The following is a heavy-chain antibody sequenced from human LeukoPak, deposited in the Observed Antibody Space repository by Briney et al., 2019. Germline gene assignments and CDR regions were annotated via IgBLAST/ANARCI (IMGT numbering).Heavy chain of an antibody. Sequence: ASVKVSCKASGYTFTGYYMHWVRQAPGQGLEWMGWINPNSGGTNYAQKFQGRVTMTRDTSISTAYMELSRLRSDDTAVYYCARDANSSGWYFPRFYYYYYYMDVWGKGTTVTISS. D-gene: IGHD6-19*01. CDR1: GYTFTGYY. CDR2: INPNSGGT. V-gene: IGHV1-2*02. J-gene: IGHJ6*03. CDR3: ARDANSSGWYFPRFYYYYYYMDV.